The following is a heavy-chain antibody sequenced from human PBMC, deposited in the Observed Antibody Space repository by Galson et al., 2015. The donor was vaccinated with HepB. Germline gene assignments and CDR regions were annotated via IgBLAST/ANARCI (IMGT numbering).Heavy chain of an antibody. D-gene: IGHD3-10*01. V-gene: IGHV3-23*01. CDR1: GFTFSSYA. CDR3: ARSSLLPLWFGELLAPNLVLFHGMDV. J-gene: IGHJ6*02. CDR2: ISGSGGST. Sequence: SLRLSCAASGFTFSSYAMSWVRQAPGKGLEWVSAISGSGGSTYYADSVKGRFTISRDNSKNTLYLQMNSLRAEDTAVYYCARSSLLPLWFGELLAPNLVLFHGMDVWGQGTTVTVSS.